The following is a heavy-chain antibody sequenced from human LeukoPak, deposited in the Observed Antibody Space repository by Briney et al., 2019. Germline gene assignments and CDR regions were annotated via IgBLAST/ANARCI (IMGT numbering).Heavy chain of an antibody. V-gene: IGHV3-23*01. Sequence: GGSLRLSCAASGFTFSSYAMNWVRQAPGKGLEWVSAISGSGGSTYYADSVKGRFTISRDNSKNTLYLQMNSLRAEDTAVYYCAKCSYDSSGYYWGFDDAFDIWGQGTMVTVSS. CDR2: ISGSGGST. D-gene: IGHD3-22*01. J-gene: IGHJ3*02. CDR1: GFTFSSYA. CDR3: AKCSYDSSGYYWGFDDAFDI.